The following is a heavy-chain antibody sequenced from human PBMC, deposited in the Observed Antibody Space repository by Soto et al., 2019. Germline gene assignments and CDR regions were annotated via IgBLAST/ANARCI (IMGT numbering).Heavy chain of an antibody. Sequence: GGSLRLSCAASGFTFSSYGMHWVCQAPGKGLEWVAVIWYDGSNKYYADSVKGRFTISRDNSKNTLYLQMNSLRAEDTAVYYCARGPDSGSYLSDYWGQGTLVTVSS. J-gene: IGHJ4*02. CDR1: GFTFSSYG. CDR3: ARGPDSGSYLSDY. CDR2: IWYDGSNK. D-gene: IGHD1-26*01. V-gene: IGHV3-33*01.